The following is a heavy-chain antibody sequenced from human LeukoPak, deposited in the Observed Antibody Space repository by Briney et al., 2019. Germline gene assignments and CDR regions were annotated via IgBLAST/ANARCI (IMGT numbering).Heavy chain of an antibody. CDR3: ARDRGWATVTFDAFDI. CDR1: GFTFSNAW. Sequence: GGSLRLSCAGSGFTFSNAWMNWVRQAPGKGLEWVGRIKSKSDGGTIENAAPVKGRFTISRDDSKNTLYLQMNSLRDEDTAVYYCARDRGWATVTFDAFDIWGQGTMVSVSS. J-gene: IGHJ3*02. CDR2: IKSKSDGGTI. D-gene: IGHD4-17*01. V-gene: IGHV3-15*01.